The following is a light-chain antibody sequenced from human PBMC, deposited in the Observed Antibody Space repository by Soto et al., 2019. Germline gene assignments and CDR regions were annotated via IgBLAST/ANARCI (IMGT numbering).Light chain of an antibody. Sequence: QSVLTQPRSVSGSPGQSVTISCTGTSSDVGGYNYVSWYQQHPGKAPKLMIYDVSKRPSGVPDRFSGSKSGNTASLTISGLQAEDEAGYYCCSYAGSSLNYVFGTGTKVTVL. CDR2: DVS. J-gene: IGLJ1*01. V-gene: IGLV2-11*01. CDR1: SSDVGGYNY. CDR3: CSYAGSSLNYV.